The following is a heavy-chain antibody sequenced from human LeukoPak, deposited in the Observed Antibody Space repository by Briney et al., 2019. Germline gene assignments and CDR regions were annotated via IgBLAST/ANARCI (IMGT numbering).Heavy chain of an antibody. CDR2: FDPEDGET. CDR3: ATVGWELASRYFDY. Sequence: ASVNVSCTVSGYTLTELSMHWVGQAPGKGLEGMGGFDPEDGETIYAQKFQGRVTMTEDTSTDTAYMELSSLRSEDTAVYYCATVGWELASRYFDYWGQGTLVTVSS. CDR1: GYTLTELS. J-gene: IGHJ4*02. V-gene: IGHV1-24*01. D-gene: IGHD1-26*01.